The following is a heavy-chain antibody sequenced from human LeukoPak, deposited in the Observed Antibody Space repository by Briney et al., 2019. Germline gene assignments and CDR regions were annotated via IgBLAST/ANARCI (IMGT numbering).Heavy chain of an antibody. V-gene: IGHV1-3*02. D-gene: IGHD3-3*01. Sequence: GASVKVSCKASGYTPTNHAIHWVRQAPGQRLEWMGWSSAGNGDTKSAQEFQGRVTITRDTSATTAYMELSSLRSEDMAVYYCARGVDYGMDVWGQGTTVTVSS. CDR1: GYTPTNHA. CDR2: SSAGNGDT. J-gene: IGHJ6*02. CDR3: ARGVDYGMDV.